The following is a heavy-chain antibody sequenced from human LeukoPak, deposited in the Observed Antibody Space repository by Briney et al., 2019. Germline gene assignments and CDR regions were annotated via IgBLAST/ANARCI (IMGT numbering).Heavy chain of an antibody. Sequence: NPGGSLRLSCAASGFTFSSYSMNWVRQAPEKGLEWVSCISSSSSYIYYADSVKGRFTISRDNAKNSLYLQMNSLRAEDTAVYYCARDRGGGYSHFDYWGQGTLVTVSS. CDR3: ARDRGGGYSHFDY. CDR1: GFTFSSYS. V-gene: IGHV3-21*01. CDR2: ISSSSSYI. J-gene: IGHJ4*02. D-gene: IGHD5-24*01.